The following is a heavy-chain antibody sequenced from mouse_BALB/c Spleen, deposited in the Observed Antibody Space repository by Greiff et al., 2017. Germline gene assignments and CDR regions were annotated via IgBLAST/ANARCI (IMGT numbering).Heavy chain of an antibody. CDR2: ISSGSSTI. D-gene: IGHD1-1*01. Sequence: EVKLVESGGGLVQPGGSRKLSCAASGFTFSSFGMHWVRQAPEKGLEWVAYISSGSSTIYYADTVKGRFTISRDNPKNTLFLQMTSLRSEDTAMYYCARGYYGSSDYFDYRGQGTTLTVSS. V-gene: IGHV5-17*02. CDR3: ARGYYGSSDYFDY. J-gene: IGHJ2*01. CDR1: GFTFSSFG.